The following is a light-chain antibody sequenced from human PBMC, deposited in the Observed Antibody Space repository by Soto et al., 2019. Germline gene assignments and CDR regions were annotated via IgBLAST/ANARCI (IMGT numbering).Light chain of an antibody. CDR2: GAS. Sequence: DIQMTQSPSFLSASVGDRVTITCRASQSIGKHLNWYQQKPGKAPKFLIYGASTLQSGVPSRFTGSGSGTDFTLTVNSLQAEDFAIYYCQQSYSSPTTFXQGTRMEIK. CDR3: QQSYSSPTT. CDR1: QSIGKH. J-gene: IGKJ5*01. V-gene: IGKV1-39*01.